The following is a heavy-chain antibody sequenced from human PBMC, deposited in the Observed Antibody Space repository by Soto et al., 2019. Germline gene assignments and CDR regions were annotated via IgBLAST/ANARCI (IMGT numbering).Heavy chain of an antibody. J-gene: IGHJ4*02. CDR1: GYXFMPYG. Sequence: QVQLVQSGAEVKKXXASVKVSCKASGYXFMPYGXXWVXQAPXQGLEWMGWISPWKGNTNYAQSFQGRVTMTTDTSTSTAYMELRSLTSDDTAVYYCARDLDPSGSYYTDYWGPGTLVTVSS. CDR2: ISPWKGNT. CDR3: ARDLDPSGSYYTDY. V-gene: IGHV1-18*04. D-gene: IGHD3-10*01.